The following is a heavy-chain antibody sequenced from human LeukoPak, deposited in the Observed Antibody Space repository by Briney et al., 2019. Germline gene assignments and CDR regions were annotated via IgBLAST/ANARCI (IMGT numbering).Heavy chain of an antibody. CDR2: IYSGGST. V-gene: IGHV3-66*02. Sequence: GGSLRLSFAASGFTASSNYMSWVRQAPGKGVEWVSVIYSGGSTYYAYSVKGRFTISRDNSKNTLYLQMNSLRAEDTAVYYCARWLQFEYAFDIWGQGTMVTVSS. J-gene: IGHJ3*02. CDR1: GFTASSNY. D-gene: IGHD5-24*01. CDR3: ARWLQFEYAFDI.